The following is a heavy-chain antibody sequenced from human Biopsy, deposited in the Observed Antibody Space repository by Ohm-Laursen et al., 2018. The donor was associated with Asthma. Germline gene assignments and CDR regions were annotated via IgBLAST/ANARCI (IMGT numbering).Heavy chain of an antibody. CDR3: AGFCSGGNCPDH. J-gene: IGHJ4*02. V-gene: IGHV4-59*07. CDR1: GGSFSSNY. CDR2: THHSGST. Sequence: SDTLSLTCAVYGGSFSSNYWSWIRQTPGKGLEWLGDTHHSGSTYSNPSLKSRVTISVDTSKKQISLRLSSVIAADTAVYYCAGFCSGGNCPDHWGQGTLVTVSS. D-gene: IGHD2-15*01.